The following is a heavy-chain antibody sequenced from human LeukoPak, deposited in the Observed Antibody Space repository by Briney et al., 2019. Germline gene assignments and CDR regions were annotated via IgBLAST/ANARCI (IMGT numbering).Heavy chain of an antibody. V-gene: IGHV4-59*01. CDR1: GGSISSYY. CDR2: IHYSGST. Sequence: SETLSLTCTVSGGSISSYYWSWIRQPPGKGLEWIGYIHYSGSTNYNPSLKSRVTISVDTSKNQFSLKLSSVTAADTAVYYCAREKVIFGVITTFDFWGRGTLVTVSS. J-gene: IGHJ4*02. CDR3: AREKVIFGVITTFDF. D-gene: IGHD3-3*01.